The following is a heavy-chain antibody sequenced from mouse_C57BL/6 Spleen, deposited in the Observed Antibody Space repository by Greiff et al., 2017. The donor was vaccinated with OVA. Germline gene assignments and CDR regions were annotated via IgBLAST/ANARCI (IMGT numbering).Heavy chain of an antibody. J-gene: IGHJ3*01. CDR3: TPVYDYDWFAY. Sequence: EVKLEESGGGLVQPGGSMKLSCVASGFTFSNYWMNWVRQSPEKGLEWVAQIRLKSDNYATHYAESVKGRFTISRDDSKSSVYLQMNNLRAEDTGIYYCTPVYDYDWFAYWGQGTLVTVSA. CDR1: GFTFSNYW. V-gene: IGHV6-3*01. CDR2: IRLKSDNYAT. D-gene: IGHD2-4*01.